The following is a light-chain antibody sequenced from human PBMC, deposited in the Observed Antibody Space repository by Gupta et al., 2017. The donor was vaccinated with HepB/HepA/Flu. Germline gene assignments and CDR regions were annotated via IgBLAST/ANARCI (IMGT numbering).Light chain of an antibody. J-gene: IGKJ5*01. CDR1: QSVSNY. Sequence: EIVLTQSPATLSLSPGERATLSCRASQSVSNYLAWYQQKPAQAPSLLIYDASNRATGIPARFSGSGSGTDFTLAISSREPEDFAVYYCQQHSSSLSFTFGQGTQLEIK. CDR3: QQHSSSLSFT. V-gene: IGKV3-11*01. CDR2: DAS.